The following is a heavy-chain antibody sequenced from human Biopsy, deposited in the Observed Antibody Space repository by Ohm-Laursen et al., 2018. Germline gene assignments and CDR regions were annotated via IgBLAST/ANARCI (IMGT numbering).Heavy chain of an antibody. V-gene: IGHV3-30*18. Sequence: SLRLSCAASGFTLSNYAMHWVRPAPGKGLEWVAVISYHGSDKYYAGSVQGRFIISRDNSNNTLYVQMNSLSHEDTAVYYCVKDVKERIGWFGYFDLWGRGTLVTVSS. J-gene: IGHJ2*01. CDR3: VKDVKERIGWFGYFDL. D-gene: IGHD3-10*01. CDR2: ISYHGSDK. CDR1: GFTLSNYA.